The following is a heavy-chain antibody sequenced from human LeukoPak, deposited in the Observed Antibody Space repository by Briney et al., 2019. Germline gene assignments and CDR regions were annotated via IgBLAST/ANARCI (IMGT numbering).Heavy chain of an antibody. D-gene: IGHD1-26*01. J-gene: IGHJ4*02. CDR3: ARLGELRPVEDGNDY. CDR2: INWNGGST. CDR1: GFTFDDYG. V-gene: IGHV3-20*04. Sequence: GGSLRLSCAASGFTFDDYGMSWVRQAPGKGLEWVSGINWNGGSTGYADSVKGRFTISRDNAKNSLYLQMNSLRAEDTALYYCARLGELRPVEDGNDYWGQGTLVTVSS.